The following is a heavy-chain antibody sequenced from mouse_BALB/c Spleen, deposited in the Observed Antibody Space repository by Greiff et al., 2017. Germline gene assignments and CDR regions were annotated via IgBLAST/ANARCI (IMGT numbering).Heavy chain of an antibody. Sequence: QVQLKESGAELARPGASVKMSCKASGYTFTSYTMHWVKQRHGQGLEWIGYINPSSGYTNYNQKIKDKATLTADKSSSTAYMQLSSLTSEVSAFYYGSIHGGRPPWYFDVWGAGTTVTVSS. CDR3: SIHGGRPPWYFDV. J-gene: IGHJ1*01. CDR2: INPSSGYT. V-gene: IGHV1-4*01. CDR1: GYTFTSYT. D-gene: IGHD1-2*01.